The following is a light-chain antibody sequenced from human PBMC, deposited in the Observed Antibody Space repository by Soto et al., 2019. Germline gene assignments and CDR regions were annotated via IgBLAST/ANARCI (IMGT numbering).Light chain of an antibody. V-gene: IGKV3-15*01. J-gene: IGKJ4*01. CDR1: QSVSSN. CDR3: QQYNVWPLT. Sequence: IVLTQSPCTVSLSQGERATLSCRASQSVSSNNLAWYQQRPGQAPRVVIYGASTRATGIPARFSGSGSGTEFTLTISSLQSEDFAVYYCQQYNVWPLTFGGGTKVDIK. CDR2: GAS.